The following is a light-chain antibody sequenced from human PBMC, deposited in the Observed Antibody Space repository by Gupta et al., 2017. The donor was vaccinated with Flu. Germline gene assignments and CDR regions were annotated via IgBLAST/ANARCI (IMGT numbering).Light chain of an antibody. CDR3: QEYHIAPWT. V-gene: IGKV1-27*01. CDR1: QDIGNY. Sequence: GDRVTISCRASQDIGNYLAWYQQKPGNVPKVLIYAASTLHSGVPSRFSGSGSGTDFTLTISSLQPEDVATYYCQEYHIAPWTFGQGTKVEIK. J-gene: IGKJ1*01. CDR2: AAS.